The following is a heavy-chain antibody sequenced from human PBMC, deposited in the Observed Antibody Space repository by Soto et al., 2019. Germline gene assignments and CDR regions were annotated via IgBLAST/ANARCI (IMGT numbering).Heavy chain of an antibody. CDR1: GDTFGSYD. D-gene: IGHD3-10*01. V-gene: IGHV1-8*02. CDR2: MNPNSGGT. J-gene: IGHJ6*01. CDR3: ARGSWFGDLVNFDYALDV. Sequence: QAQLVQSGAEVKKPGASVKVSCKASGDTFGSYDVNWVRQASGQGREWMGWMNPNSGGTDYAQKFRGRVTMTSNTAISTAYLDLRSLRSEDTAVYYCARGSWFGDLVNFDYALDVW.